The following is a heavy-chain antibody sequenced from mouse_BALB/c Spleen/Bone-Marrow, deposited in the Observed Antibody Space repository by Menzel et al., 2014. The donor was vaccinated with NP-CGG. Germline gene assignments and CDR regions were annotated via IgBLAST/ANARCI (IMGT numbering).Heavy chain of an antibody. J-gene: IGHJ2*01. CDR1: GYTFTSYW. Sequence: GAELVRPGASVKLSCKASGYTFTSYWTHWVKLRPGQGFEWIGEINPSNGDTNYNEKFKRKATLTVDKSSSTAYMQLSSLTSEDSAVYYCTNYGYDWGQGTALTVSS. V-gene: IGHV1S16*01. CDR2: INPSNGDT. CDR3: TNYGYD. D-gene: IGHD1-2*01.